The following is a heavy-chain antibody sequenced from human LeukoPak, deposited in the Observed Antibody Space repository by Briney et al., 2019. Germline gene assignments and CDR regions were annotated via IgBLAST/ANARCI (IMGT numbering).Heavy chain of an antibody. CDR2: IIPIFGTA. Sequence: SVKVSCKVSGYTLTEVSMHWVRQAPGKGLEWMGGIIPIFGTANYAQKFQGRVTITADESTSTAYMELSSLRSEDTAVYYCARGPLIAAEDWFDPWGQGTLVTVSS. V-gene: IGHV1-69*13. CDR3: ARGPLIAAEDWFDP. J-gene: IGHJ5*02. CDR1: GYTLTEVS. D-gene: IGHD6-13*01.